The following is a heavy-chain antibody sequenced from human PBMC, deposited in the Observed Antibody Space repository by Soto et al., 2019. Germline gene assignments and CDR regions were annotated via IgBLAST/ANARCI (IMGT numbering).Heavy chain of an antibody. V-gene: IGHV2-5*02. J-gene: IGHJ6*02. Sequence: SGPTLVNPTQTLTLTCTFSGFSLNTRGVGVGWIRQPPGKALEWLALISWDGEKRYSPSLKSRLTITKDTSENQVVLTMTNMDPVDTATYYCARINGRGAYYYYGMDVWGQGTTVTVSS. D-gene: IGHD2-15*01. CDR3: ARINGRGAYYYYGMDV. CDR1: GFSLNTRGVG. CDR2: ISWDGEK.